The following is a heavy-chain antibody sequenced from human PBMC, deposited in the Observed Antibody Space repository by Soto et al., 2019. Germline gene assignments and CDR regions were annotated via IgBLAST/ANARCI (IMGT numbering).Heavy chain of an antibody. CDR3: GTADRGTAAGGTVQ. CDR1: GFTLSTYW. V-gene: IGHV3-7*01. Sequence: EVQVVESGGGLVQPGGSLRLSCAASGFTLSTYWMTWVRQAPGKGLEWVANIKQDGSEKYYVDSVKGRFTVSRDNAKNSLYLQMKSLRTEDTAVYYSGTADRGTAAGGTVQWGQGTLVTVSS. J-gene: IGHJ4*02. CDR2: IKQDGSEK. D-gene: IGHD6-13*01.